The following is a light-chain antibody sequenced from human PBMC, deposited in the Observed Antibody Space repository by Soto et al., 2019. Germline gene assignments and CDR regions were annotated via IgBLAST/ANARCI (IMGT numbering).Light chain of an antibody. CDR2: AAY. J-gene: IGKJ4*01. V-gene: IGKV1-39*01. CDR1: QSISSY. Sequence: DLQMTQSPSSLSASLGDRVTITCRASQSISSYLNWYQQKPWKAPKLLIYAAYSLQSGVPSRFSGSGSGTDFTLTISSLQPEDFATYYCQQYESYSPLTCGGGTKVDIK. CDR3: QQYESYSPLT.